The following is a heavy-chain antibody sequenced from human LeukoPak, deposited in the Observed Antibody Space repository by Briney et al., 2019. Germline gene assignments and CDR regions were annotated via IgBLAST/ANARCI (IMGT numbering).Heavy chain of an antibody. V-gene: IGHV3-30*18. Sequence: GRSLRLSCAASGFTFSSYGMHWVRQAPGKGLEWVAVISYDGSNKYYADSVKGRFTISRDNSKNTLYLQMNSLRAVDTAVYYCAKEVRGMDVWGQGTTVTVSS. CDR1: GFTFSSYG. J-gene: IGHJ6*02. CDR2: ISYDGSNK. CDR3: AKEVRGMDV. D-gene: IGHD4-11*01.